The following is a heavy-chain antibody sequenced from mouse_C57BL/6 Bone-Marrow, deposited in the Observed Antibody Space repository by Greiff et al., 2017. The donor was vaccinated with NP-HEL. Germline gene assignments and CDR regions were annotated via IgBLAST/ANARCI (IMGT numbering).Heavy chain of an antibody. CDR3: ARHGGGYYPFAY. CDR1: GFTFSSYG. D-gene: IGHD2-3*01. CDR2: ISSGGSYT. J-gene: IGHJ3*01. V-gene: IGHV5-6*02. Sequence: DVKLVESGGDLVKPGGSLKLSCAASGFTFSSYGMSWVRQTPDKRLEWVATISSGGSYTYYPDSVKGRFTISRDNAKNTLYMQMSSLKSEDTAMYYCARHGGGYYPFAYWGQGTLVTVSA.